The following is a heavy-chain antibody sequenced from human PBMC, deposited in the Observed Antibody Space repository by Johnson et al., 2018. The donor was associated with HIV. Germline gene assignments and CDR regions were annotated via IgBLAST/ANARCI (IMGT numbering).Heavy chain of an antibody. J-gene: IGHJ3*02. V-gene: IGHV3-49*03. D-gene: IGHD1-7*01. Sequence: EVQLVESGGGLVQPGRSLRLSCTASGFTFGDYTMSWFRQAPGKGLEWVGFIRSKPYGGTTEYAASVEGRFTIARDDSESIAYLQMHSLKTKDTAVYYGARAPMAYKWNYEGAFDIWGKGTMVTVSS. CDR2: IRSKPYGGTT. CDR1: GFTFGDYT. CDR3: ARAPMAYKWNYEGAFDI.